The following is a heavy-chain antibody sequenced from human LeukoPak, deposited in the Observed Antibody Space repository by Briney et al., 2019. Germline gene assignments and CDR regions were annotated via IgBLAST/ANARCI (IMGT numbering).Heavy chain of an antibody. V-gene: IGHV3-74*01. Sequence: PGGSLRLSCAASGFTFSNYSMHWVCQAPGKGLVWVSRLNADGNSITYADSVRGRFTISRDNAKNTVHLQMNSLRVEDTAIYFCAGAYSAYDPFDYWGQGILVTVSS. J-gene: IGHJ4*02. CDR3: AGAYSAYDPFDY. D-gene: IGHD5-12*01. CDR2: LNADGNSI. CDR1: GFTFSNYS.